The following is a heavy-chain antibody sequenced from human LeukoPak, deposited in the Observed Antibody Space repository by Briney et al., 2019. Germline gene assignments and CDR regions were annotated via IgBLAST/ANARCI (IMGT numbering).Heavy chain of an antibody. Sequence: PSETLSLTCTVSGGSISSSSYYWGWLRQPPGKGLEWLGSIYYSGSTYYNPSLKSRVTISVDTSKNQFSLKLSSVTAADTAVYYCARLSQSGATDEYYFDYWGQGTLVTVSS. CDR1: GGSISSSSYY. V-gene: IGHV4-39*01. CDR3: ARLSQSGATDEYYFDY. CDR2: IYYSGST. D-gene: IGHD1-26*01. J-gene: IGHJ4*02.